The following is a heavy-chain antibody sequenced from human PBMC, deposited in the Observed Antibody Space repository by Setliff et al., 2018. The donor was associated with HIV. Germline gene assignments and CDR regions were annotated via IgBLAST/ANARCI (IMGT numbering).Heavy chain of an antibody. D-gene: IGHD2-15*01. V-gene: IGHV1-69*13. J-gene: IGHJ6*04. CDR2: IVPIFGTP. CDR1: GDNFNSHS. CDR3: ARDSRDIVVVIAPEPEPYYYYGMDV. Sequence: SVKVSCKASGDNFNSHSISWVRQAPGQGLEWMGGIVPIFGTPNYAQRFKGRLTITADESTSTVYMELSSLRSEDTAVYFCARDSRDIVVVIAPEPEPYYYYGMDVWGEGTTVTVSS.